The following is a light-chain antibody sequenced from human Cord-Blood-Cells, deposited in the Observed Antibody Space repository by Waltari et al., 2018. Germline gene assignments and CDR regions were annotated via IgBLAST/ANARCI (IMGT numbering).Light chain of an antibody. CDR3: QRRSNWPLT. V-gene: IGKV3-11*01. CDR1: QSVSSY. J-gene: IGKJ4*01. CDR2: DAS. Sequence: EIVLTQSPATLSLSPGERATLSCRTSQSVSSYLAWYQQKPGPAPRLLIYDASNRATGLPARFSGSGSGTDFTLTSSRLEHEDFAVYYCQRRSNWPLTFGGGTKVEIK.